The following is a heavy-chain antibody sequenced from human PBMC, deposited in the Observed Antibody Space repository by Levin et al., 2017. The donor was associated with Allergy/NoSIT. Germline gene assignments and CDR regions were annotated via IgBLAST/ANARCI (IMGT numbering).Heavy chain of an antibody. Sequence: TGGSLRLSCAASGFTFSSYGMHWVRQAPGKGLEWVAVIWYDGSNKYYADSVKGRFTISRDNSKNTLYLQMNSLRAEDTAVYYCARDWGWESRSYGGHFDYWGQGTLVTVSS. V-gene: IGHV3-33*01. D-gene: IGHD4-23*01. CDR3: ARDWGWESRSYGGHFDY. CDR1: GFTFSSYG. J-gene: IGHJ4*02. CDR2: IWYDGSNK.